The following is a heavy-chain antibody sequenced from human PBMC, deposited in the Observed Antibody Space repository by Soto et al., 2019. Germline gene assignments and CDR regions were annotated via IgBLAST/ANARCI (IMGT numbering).Heavy chain of an antibody. CDR3: ARGTFYSGSGTYPEGFDY. CDR2: IGTAGDT. J-gene: IGHJ4*02. D-gene: IGHD3-10*01. CDR1: GFTFSSYD. V-gene: IGHV3-13*04. Sequence: EVQLVESGGGLVQPGGSLRLSCAASGFTFSSYDMHWVRQATGKGLEWVSAIGTAGDTYYPGSVKGRFTISRENAKNSLYLQMNSRRAGDTAVYYCARGTFYSGSGTYPEGFDYWGQGTLVTVSS.